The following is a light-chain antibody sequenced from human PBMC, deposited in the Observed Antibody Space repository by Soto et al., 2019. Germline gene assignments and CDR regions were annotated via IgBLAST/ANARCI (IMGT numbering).Light chain of an antibody. CDR3: SSYAGSSSWV. CDR1: NSDVGGYNY. V-gene: IGLV2-8*01. Sequence: QSVLTQPPSASGSPGQSVTISCTGTNSDVGGYNYVSWYQQHPGKAPKLMIYEVNKRPSGVPARFSGSKSGSTASLTVSGLQAEDEADYYCSSYAGSSSWVFGGGTQLTVL. CDR2: EVN. J-gene: IGLJ3*02.